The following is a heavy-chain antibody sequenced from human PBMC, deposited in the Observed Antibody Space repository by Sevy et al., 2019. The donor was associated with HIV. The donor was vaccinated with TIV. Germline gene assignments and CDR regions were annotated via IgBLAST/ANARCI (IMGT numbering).Heavy chain of an antibody. CDR1: GFTFRSYS. V-gene: IGHV3-21*01. J-gene: IGHJ3*02. CDR2: ISTSSSYI. Sequence: GGSLRLSCAASGFTFRSYSMNWVRQAPGKGLEWVSSISTSSSYIYYADSLKGRFTISRDNAKNSLYLQMNSLRVEDTAVYYCARTNDYGVLGAFDIWGHGTMVTASS. CDR3: ARTNDYGVLGAFDI. D-gene: IGHD4-17*01.